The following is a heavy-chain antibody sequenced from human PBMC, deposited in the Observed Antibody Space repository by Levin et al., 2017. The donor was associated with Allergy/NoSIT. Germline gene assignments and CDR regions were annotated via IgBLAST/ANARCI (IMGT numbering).Heavy chain of an antibody. J-gene: IGHJ4*02. CDR2: IYYTGST. CDR3: ARVTIGSGVDF. CDR1: GDSFTHNF. V-gene: IGHV4-59*01. D-gene: IGHD6-19*01. Sequence: TSETLSLTCTVSGDSFTHNFWSWIRQPPGKGLQWIGYIYYTGSTNYNPSLKSRVTISVDTSKKQFSLKLISVTAADTAGYYCARVTIGSGVDFWGQGTLVTVSS.